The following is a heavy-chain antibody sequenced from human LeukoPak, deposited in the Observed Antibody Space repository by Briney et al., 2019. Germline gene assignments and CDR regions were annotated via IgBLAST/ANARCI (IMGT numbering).Heavy chain of an antibody. CDR1: GYTFTGYY. CDR3: ARDPLTVRQQLVRNWFDP. V-gene: IGHV1-2*06. Sequence: GASVKVSCKASGYTFTGYYMRWVRQAPGQGLEWMGRINPNSGGTNYAQKFQGRVTMTRDTSISTAYMELSRLRSDDTAVYYCARDPLTVRQQLVRNWFDPWGQGTLVTVSS. J-gene: IGHJ5*02. CDR2: INPNSGGT. D-gene: IGHD6-13*01.